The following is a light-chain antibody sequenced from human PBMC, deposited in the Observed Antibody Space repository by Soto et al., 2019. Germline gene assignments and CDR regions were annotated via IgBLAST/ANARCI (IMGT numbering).Light chain of an antibody. CDR1: QTITNY. CDR3: QQYDSYPWT. J-gene: IGKJ1*01. CDR2: DAS. V-gene: IGKV1-5*01. Sequence: DIQMTQSPSPLSASVGDRVTITCRASQTITNYLAWFQHKPGKAPKLLIYDASTLDSGVPSRFRGYGSGTEFTLTISSLQPDDFATYYCQQYDSYPWTFGQGTKVDIK.